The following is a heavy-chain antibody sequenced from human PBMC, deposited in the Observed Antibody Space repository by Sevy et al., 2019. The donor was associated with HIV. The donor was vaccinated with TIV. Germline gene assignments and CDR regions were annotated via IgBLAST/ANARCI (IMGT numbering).Heavy chain of an antibody. CDR3: AASLGNMLTQNHQSFFDF. J-gene: IGHJ4*02. Sequence: SETLSLTCAVYGESFRGYYWSWVRQPPGKGLEWIGEINHTGSPKYNPSLKSRVTISIDTTRNRFSLKLTSVTAADTAVYFCAASLGNMLTQNHQSFFDFWGQGTQVTVSS. CDR2: INHTGSP. D-gene: IGHD1-1*01. V-gene: IGHV4-34*01. CDR1: GESFRGYY.